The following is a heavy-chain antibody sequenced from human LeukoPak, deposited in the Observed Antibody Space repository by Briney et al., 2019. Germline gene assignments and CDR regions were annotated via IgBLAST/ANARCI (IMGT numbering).Heavy chain of an antibody. V-gene: IGHV4-38-2*02. D-gene: IGHD1-26*01. CDR1: GYSIRSGYY. J-gene: IGHJ4*02. CDR3: ARDRESSPWELLLDY. Sequence: KPSETLSLTCAVSGYSIRSGYYWAWIRQPPGKGLEWIGSLHHTRGTYYNPSLKSRVTMSVDRSNNKFSLNLNSVTAADTAVYYCARDRESSPWELLLDYWGQGIVVTVSS. CDR2: LHHTRGT.